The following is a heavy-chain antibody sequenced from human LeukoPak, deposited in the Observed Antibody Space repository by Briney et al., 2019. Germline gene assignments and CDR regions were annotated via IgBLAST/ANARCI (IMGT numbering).Heavy chain of an antibody. Sequence: SQTLSLTCAVSGGSISSGDYSWSWIRQPPGKGLEWIGYIYHSGSTYYNPSLKSRVTISVDRSKNQFSLKLSSVTAADTAVYYCARGGGVTPGRTGGGARRLGFDPWGQGTLVTVSS. V-gene: IGHV4-30-2*01. CDR2: IYHSGST. CDR1: GGSISSGDYS. J-gene: IGHJ5*02. D-gene: IGHD3-16*01. CDR3: ARGGGVTPGRTGGGARRLGFDP.